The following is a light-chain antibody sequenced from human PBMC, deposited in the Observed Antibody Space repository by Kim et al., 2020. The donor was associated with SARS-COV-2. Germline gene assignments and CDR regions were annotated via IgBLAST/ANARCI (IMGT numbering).Light chain of an antibody. Sequence: GQKVTISCSGSRSNIGKNYVSWYQHLPGTAPKLLIYDDRKRPSGIPARFSASKSGTSATLAITGLQTGDEADYYCSTWDDSLTAVLFGGGTKLTVL. J-gene: IGLJ2*01. CDR2: DDR. CDR3: STWDDSLTAVL. CDR1: RSNIGKNY. V-gene: IGLV1-51*01.